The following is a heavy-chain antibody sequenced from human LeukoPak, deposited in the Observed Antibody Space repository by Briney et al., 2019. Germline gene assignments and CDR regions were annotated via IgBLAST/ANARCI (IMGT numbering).Heavy chain of an antibody. V-gene: IGHV3-23*01. J-gene: IGHJ4*02. CDR2: INAGGSNT. D-gene: IGHD3-9*01. CDR1: EFTFSTYA. CDR3: AEHLTGSKIFDY. Sequence: QPGGSLRLSCAASEFTFSTYAMSWVRQAPGKGLEWVSAINAGGSNTFYADSVKGRFTISRDNSKNTLYLQMNSLRAEDTALYYCAEHLTGSKIFDYWGQGTLVTVSS.